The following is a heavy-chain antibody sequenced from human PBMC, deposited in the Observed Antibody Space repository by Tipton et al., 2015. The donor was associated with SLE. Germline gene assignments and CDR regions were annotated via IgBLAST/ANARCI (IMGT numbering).Heavy chain of an antibody. CDR2: IYYSGST. J-gene: IGHJ4*02. Sequence: TLSLTCTVSGGSISSYYWSWIRQPPGKGLEWIGYIYYSGSTNYNPSLKSRVTISVDTSKNQFSLKLSSVTAADTAVYYCARSMATVTPSCFDYWGQGSLVTVSS. V-gene: IGHV4-59*01. D-gene: IGHD4-17*01. CDR3: ARSMATVTPSCFDY. CDR1: GGSISSYY.